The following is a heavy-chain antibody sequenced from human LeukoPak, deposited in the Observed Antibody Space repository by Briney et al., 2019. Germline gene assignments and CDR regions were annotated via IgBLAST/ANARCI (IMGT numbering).Heavy chain of an antibody. CDR3: ARARPKYYDFWSGYCTPFDAFDI. Sequence: GGSLRLSCAASGFTFSSYSMNWVRQAPGKGLEWVSYISSSSSTIYYADSVKGRFTISRDNSKNTLYLQMNSLRAEDTAVYYCARARPKYYDFWSGYCTPFDAFDIWGQGTMVTVSS. V-gene: IGHV3-48*01. D-gene: IGHD3-3*01. J-gene: IGHJ3*02. CDR2: ISSSSSTI. CDR1: GFTFSSYS.